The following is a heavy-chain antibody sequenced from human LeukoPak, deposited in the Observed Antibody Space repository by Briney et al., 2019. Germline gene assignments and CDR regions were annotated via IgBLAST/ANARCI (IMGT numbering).Heavy chain of an antibody. J-gene: IGHJ6*02. V-gene: IGHV3-33*01. D-gene: IGHD6-13*01. Sequence: PGRSLRLSCAASGFTFSSYGMHWVRQAPGKGLEWVAVIWYDGSNKYYADSVKGRFTISRDNSKNTLCLQMNSLRAEDTAVYYCARGGQPRETYYYYGMDVWGQGTTVTVSS. CDR2: IWYDGSNK. CDR3: ARGGQPRETYYYYGMDV. CDR1: GFTFSSYG.